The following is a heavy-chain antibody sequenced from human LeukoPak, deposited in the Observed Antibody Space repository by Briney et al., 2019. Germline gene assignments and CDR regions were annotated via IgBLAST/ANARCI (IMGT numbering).Heavy chain of an antibody. CDR1: GGSISSYH. D-gene: IGHD3-9*01. CDR2: IYYSGST. V-gene: IGHV4-59*01. Sequence: SETLSLTCAVSGGSISSYHWSWIRQPPGKGLEWIGYIYYSGSTNYNPSLKSRVTISVDTSKNQFSLKLSSVTAADTAVYYCARYYQYYDILTGYYTVAIRGWFDPWGQGTLVTVSS. CDR3: ARYYQYYDILTGYYTVAIRGWFDP. J-gene: IGHJ5*02.